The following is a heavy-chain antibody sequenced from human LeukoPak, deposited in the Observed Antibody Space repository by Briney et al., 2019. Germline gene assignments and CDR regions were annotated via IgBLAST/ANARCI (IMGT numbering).Heavy chain of an antibody. CDR1: GFTFRNCA. J-gene: IGHJ4*02. D-gene: IGHD3-10*01. Sequence: GGSLRLSCAASGFTFRNCAMSWVRQAPGKGLEWVSDISGTGYNTYYADSVKGRFTISRDNSKNTLYLQMNSLGAEDTAVYYCEKHVSGSLFYFDYWGQRTLVTVSS. V-gene: IGHV3-23*01. CDR3: EKHVSGSLFYFDY. CDR2: ISGTGYNT.